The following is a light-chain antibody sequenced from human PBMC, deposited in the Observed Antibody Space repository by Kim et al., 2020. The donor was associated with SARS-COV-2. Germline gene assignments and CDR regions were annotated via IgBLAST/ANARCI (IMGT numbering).Light chain of an antibody. V-gene: IGKV2-28*01. CDR3: MQALQTPLT. J-gene: IGKJ4*01. CDR2: LGS. Sequence: PGSISCRSSQSLLHSNGYNYLDWYLQKPGQSPQLLIYLGSNRASGVPDRFSGSGSGTDFTLKISRVEAEDVGVYYCMQALQTPLTFGGGTKVDIK. CDR1: QSLLHSNGYNY.